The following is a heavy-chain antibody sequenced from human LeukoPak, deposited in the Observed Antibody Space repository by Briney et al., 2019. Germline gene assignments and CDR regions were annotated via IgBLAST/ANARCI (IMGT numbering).Heavy chain of an antibody. CDR1: GGSISSSTSY. CDR3: ARDGPERDY. CDR2: IYYSGTT. J-gene: IGHJ4*02. V-gene: IGHV4-39*07. Sequence: SETLSLTCAVSGGSISSSTSYWGWIRQPPGKGPEWIGSIYYSGTTYYNASLKSRVTISVDTSKNQFSLKLSSVTAADTAVYYCARDGPERDYWGQGTLVTVSS.